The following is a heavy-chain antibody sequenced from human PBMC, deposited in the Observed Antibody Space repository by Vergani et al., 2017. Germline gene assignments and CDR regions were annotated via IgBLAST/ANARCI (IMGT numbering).Heavy chain of an antibody. V-gene: IGHV1-46*03. Sequence: QVQLVQSGAEVKKPGASVKVSCKASGYTFTSYYMHWVRQAPGQGLEWMGIINPSGGSTSYAQKFQGRVTMTRDTSTSTVYMGLSSLRSEDTAVYYCARDAPSDCTNGVCLLSPGNYFDYWGQGTLVTVSS. CDR1: GYTFTSYY. CDR2: INPSGGST. J-gene: IGHJ4*02. D-gene: IGHD2-8*01. CDR3: ARDAPSDCTNGVCLLSPGNYFDY.